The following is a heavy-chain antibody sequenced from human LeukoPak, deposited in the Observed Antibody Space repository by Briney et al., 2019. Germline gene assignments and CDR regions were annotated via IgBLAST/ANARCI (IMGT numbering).Heavy chain of an antibody. CDR1: GGSISSYY. Sequence: PSETLSLTCTVSGGSISSYYWSWIRQPPGKGLEWIGYIHYSGSTNYNPSLKSRVTISVDTSKNQFSLKLSSVTAADTAVYYCARDRGYYYDSSGYWRHWYYYYGMDVWGQGTTVTVSS. CDR3: ARDRGYYYDSSGYWRHWYYYYGMDV. V-gene: IGHV4-59*01. D-gene: IGHD3-22*01. CDR2: IHYSGST. J-gene: IGHJ6*02.